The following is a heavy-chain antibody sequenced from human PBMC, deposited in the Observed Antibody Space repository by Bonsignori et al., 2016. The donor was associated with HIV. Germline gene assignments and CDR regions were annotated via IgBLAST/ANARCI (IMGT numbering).Heavy chain of an antibody. D-gene: IGHD5-24*01. CDR3: ARGKRAWLPLRGPDAFDI. CDR2: INHSGST. V-gene: IGHV4-34*01. J-gene: IGHJ3*02. Sequence: WIRQPPGKGLEWIGEINHSGSTNYNPSLKSRVTISVDTSKNQFSLKLSSVTAADTAVYYCARGKRAWLPLRGPDAFDIWGQGTMVTVSS.